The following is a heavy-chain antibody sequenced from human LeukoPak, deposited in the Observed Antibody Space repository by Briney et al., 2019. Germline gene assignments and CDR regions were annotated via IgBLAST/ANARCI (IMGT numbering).Heavy chain of an antibody. CDR2: INPSGGST. Sequence: ASVTVSFKASGYTFTSYYMHWVRQAPGQGLEWMGIINPSGGSTSYAQKFQGRVTMTRDTSTSTVYMELSSLGSEDTAVYYCARDRYCSSTSCYPDYWGQGTLVTVSS. J-gene: IGHJ4*02. D-gene: IGHD2-2*01. CDR1: GYTFTSYY. CDR3: ARDRYCSSTSCYPDY. V-gene: IGHV1-46*01.